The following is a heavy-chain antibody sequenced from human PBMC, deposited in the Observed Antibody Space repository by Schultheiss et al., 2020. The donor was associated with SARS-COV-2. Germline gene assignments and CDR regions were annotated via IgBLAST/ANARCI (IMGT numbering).Heavy chain of an antibody. CDR3: ARDQRGVTIFGVVTHNYGMDV. D-gene: IGHD3-3*01. V-gene: IGHV4-39*07. J-gene: IGHJ6*02. Sequence: SQTLSLTCTVSGGSISSYYWGWIRQPPGMGLEWIGSIYYSGSTNYNPSLKSRVTISVDTSKNQFSLKLSSVTAADTAVYYCARDQRGVTIFGVVTHNYGMDVWGQGTTVTVSS. CDR2: IYYSGST. CDR1: GGSISSYY.